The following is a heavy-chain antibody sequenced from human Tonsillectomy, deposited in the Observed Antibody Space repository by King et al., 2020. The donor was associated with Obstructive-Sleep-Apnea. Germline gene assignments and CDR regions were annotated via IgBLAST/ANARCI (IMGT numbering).Heavy chain of an antibody. CDR1: GGSISSDFYY. Sequence: VQLQESGPGLVKPSQTLSLTCTVSGGSISSDFYYWTWIRQLPGKGLEWIGYVSYTGGTSCNPSLKSRVTISLDTSKNQFSLNLSSVTAADTAVYYCAREQVKHSLDYWGQGTLVAGSS. V-gene: IGHV4-31*03. CDR3: AREQVKHSLDY. J-gene: IGHJ4*02. CDR2: VSYTGGT. D-gene: IGHD2-21*01.